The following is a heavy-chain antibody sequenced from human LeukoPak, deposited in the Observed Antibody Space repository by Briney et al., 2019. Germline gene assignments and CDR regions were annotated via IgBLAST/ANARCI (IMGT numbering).Heavy chain of an antibody. Sequence: GGSLRLSCAASGFTFSSYGMHRVRQAPGKGLEWVAVISYDGSNKYYADSVKGRFTISRDNSKNTLYLQMNSLRAEDTAVYYCAKDAFPAGSYFDYWGQGTLVTVSS. CDR2: ISYDGSNK. CDR3: AKDAFPAGSYFDY. CDR1: GFTFSSYG. V-gene: IGHV3-30*18. J-gene: IGHJ4*02. D-gene: IGHD3-10*01.